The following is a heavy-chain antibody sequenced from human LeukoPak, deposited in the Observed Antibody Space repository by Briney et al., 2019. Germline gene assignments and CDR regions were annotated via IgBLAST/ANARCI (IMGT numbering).Heavy chain of an antibody. D-gene: IGHD6-19*01. V-gene: IGHV3-48*04. CDR3: ARGAYSSGWAYFDH. CDR1: GFTLSGSA. Sequence: GGSLRLSCAASGFTLSGSAMHWVRQASGKGLEWVSYISFSVNTKYYGDSVKGRFTISRDNAKNSLYLHMDSLRAEDTAVYYCARGAYSSGWAYFDHWGQGTLVTVSS. J-gene: IGHJ4*02. CDR2: ISFSVNTK.